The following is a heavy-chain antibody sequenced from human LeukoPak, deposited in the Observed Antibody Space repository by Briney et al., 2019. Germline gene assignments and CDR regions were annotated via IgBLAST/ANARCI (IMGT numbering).Heavy chain of an antibody. Sequence: SETLSLTCTVSGGSISSGGYYWSWIRQHPGKGLEWIGYIYYSGSTYYNPSLKSRVTISVDTSKNQFSLKLSSVTAANTAVYYCARGRYSGYYFDYWGQGTLVTVSS. V-gene: IGHV4-31*03. J-gene: IGHJ4*02. CDR3: ARGRYSGYYFDY. D-gene: IGHD5-12*01. CDR2: IYYSGST. CDR1: GGSISSGGYY.